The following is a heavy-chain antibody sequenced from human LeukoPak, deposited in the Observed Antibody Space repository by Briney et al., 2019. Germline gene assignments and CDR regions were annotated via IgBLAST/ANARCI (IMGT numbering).Heavy chain of an antibody. CDR2: TYYRSKWYN. CDR3: ARDLGNTGWYTFDY. J-gene: IGHJ4*02. V-gene: IGHV6-1*01. Sequence: SQTLSVTCAISGDSVSSINGAWNWIRQSPSRGLEWLGRTYYRSKWYNEYAVSMEGRITINPDTSKNQFSLQLSSVTPEDTAVYYCARDLGNTGWYTFDYWGQGTLVTVSS. CDR1: GDSVSSINGA. D-gene: IGHD6-19*01.